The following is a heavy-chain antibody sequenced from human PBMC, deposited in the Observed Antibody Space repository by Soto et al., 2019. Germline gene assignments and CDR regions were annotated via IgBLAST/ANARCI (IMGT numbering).Heavy chain of an antibody. J-gene: IGHJ6*02. Sequence: CYRSKKNKHPGKGLEWIGYIYYSGSTYYNPSLKSRVTMSVDTSKNQFSLKLSSVTAADTAVYYCARDYTGYSSSWYPGSQTARAYGMDVSGQGTTVSVPS. CDR3: ARDYTGYSSSWYPGSQTARAYGMDV. V-gene: IGHV4-31*02. CDR2: IYYSGST. CDR1: CY. D-gene: IGHD6-13*01.